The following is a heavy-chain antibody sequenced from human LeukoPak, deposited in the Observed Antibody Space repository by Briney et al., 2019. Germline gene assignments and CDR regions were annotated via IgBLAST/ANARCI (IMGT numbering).Heavy chain of an antibody. CDR2: INPSDGGT. D-gene: IGHD2-2*01. V-gene: IGHV1-2*02. CDR3: ARSDKCTTCSIDY. J-gene: IGHJ4*02. CDR1: GCTLTGYY. Sequence: ASVKVSCKASGCTLTGYYLHWVRQAPGQGFEWMGWINPSDGGTNYAPKFQGRVTMTRDTSISTAFMDLSRLTSDDTAVHFCARSDKCTTCSIDYWGQGILVIVSS.